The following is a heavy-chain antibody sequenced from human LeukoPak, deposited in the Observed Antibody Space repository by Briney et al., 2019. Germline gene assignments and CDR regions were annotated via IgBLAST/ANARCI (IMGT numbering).Heavy chain of an antibody. CDR1: GLTFSIYS. Sequence: PGGSLRLSCAASGLTFSIYSMNWVRQAPGKGLEWVSSISSSSSYIYYADSVKGRFTISRDNAKNSLYLQMNSLRAEDTAVYYCARAVTGVATTPSDYWGQGTLVTVSS. J-gene: IGHJ4*02. V-gene: IGHV3-21*01. D-gene: IGHD5-12*01. CDR3: ARAVTGVATTPSDY. CDR2: ISSSSSYI.